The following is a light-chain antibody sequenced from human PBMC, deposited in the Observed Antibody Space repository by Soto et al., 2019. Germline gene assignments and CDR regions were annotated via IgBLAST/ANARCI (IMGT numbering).Light chain of an antibody. V-gene: IGLV2-14*03. CDR3: CSYTTRSVL. J-gene: IGLJ2*01. CDR2: EVL. CDR1: SGDVG. Sequence: QSVLTQPASVSAFPGQSITISCTGTSGDVGVSWYRQHPGKAPKLIIYEVLHRPSGVSDRFSGSKSGSTASLTISGLQAEDDGDYYCCSYTTRSVLFGGGTKLTVL.